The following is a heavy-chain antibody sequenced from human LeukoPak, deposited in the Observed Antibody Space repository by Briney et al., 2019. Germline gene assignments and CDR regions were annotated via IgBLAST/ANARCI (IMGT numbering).Heavy chain of an antibody. CDR3: ARGGYYGSHIDNWFDP. D-gene: IGHD3-10*01. CDR2: INPNSGGT. Sequence: ASVKVSCKASGYTFTGYYMHWVRQAPGQGLEWMGWINPNSGGTNYAQKFQGWVTMTRDTSISTAYMEPSRLRSDDTAVYYCARGGYYGSHIDNWFDPWGQGTLVTVSS. V-gene: IGHV1-2*04. CDR1: GYTFTGYY. J-gene: IGHJ5*02.